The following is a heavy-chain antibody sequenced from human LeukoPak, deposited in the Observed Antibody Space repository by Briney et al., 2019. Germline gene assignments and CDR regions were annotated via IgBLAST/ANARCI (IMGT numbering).Heavy chain of an antibody. V-gene: IGHV3-23*01. CDR1: GFTFSSYA. D-gene: IGHD6-19*01. CDR3: AKEAWSSGWYDLDY. Sequence: QSGGSLRLSCAASGFTFSSYAMSWVRQAPGKGLEWVSAISGSGGSAYYADSVKGRFTISRDNFKNTLYLQMNSLRAEDTAVYYCAKEAWSSGWYDLDYWGQGTLVTVSS. CDR2: ISGSGGSA. J-gene: IGHJ4*02.